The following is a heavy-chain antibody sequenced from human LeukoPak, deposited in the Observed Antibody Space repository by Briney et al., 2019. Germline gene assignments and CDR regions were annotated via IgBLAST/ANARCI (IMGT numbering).Heavy chain of an antibody. V-gene: IGHV3-33*01. Sequence: GGSLRLSCAASGFTFSSYGMHWVRQAPGKGLEWVALIWYEGSNKYHADSVKGRFTISRDNSKNTLYLQMNSLRAEDTAVYYCARPESGNYYFDYWGQGTLVTVSS. J-gene: IGHJ4*02. CDR3: ARPESGNYYFDY. D-gene: IGHD1-26*01. CDR2: IWYEGSNK. CDR1: GFTFSSYG.